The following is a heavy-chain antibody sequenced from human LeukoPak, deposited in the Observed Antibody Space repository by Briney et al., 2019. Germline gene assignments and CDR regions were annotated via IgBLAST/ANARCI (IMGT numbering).Heavy chain of an antibody. V-gene: IGHV4-30-4*08. J-gene: IGHJ4*02. CDR3: ARGELTMTGTFDY. Sequence: PSETLSLTCTVSGGSISSGSYYWSWIRQPAGKGLEWIGYISYSGSTYYNPSLKSRVTISLNRSKNQFSLKLGSVTAADTAVYYCARGELTMTGTFDYWGQGTLVTVSS. CDR1: GGSISSGSYY. D-gene: IGHD1-7*01. CDR2: ISYSGST.